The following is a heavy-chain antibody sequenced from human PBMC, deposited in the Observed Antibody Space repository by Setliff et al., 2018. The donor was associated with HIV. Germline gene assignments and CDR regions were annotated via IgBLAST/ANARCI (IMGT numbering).Heavy chain of an antibody. Sequence: ASVKVSCKPSGYTFTSYGINWVRQAPGQGLEWMGWISGYNGSTSYAQKFQGRVTMTRDTSTSTVYMELSSLRSEDTAVYYCARGVLGYYDSSGYFDYWGQGTLVTVSS. J-gene: IGHJ4*02. CDR3: ARGVLGYYDSSGYFDY. CDR2: ISGYNGST. V-gene: IGHV1-18*01. CDR1: GYTFTSYG. D-gene: IGHD3-22*01.